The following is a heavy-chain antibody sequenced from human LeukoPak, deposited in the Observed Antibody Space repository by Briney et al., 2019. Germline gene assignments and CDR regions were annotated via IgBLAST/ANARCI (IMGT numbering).Heavy chain of an antibody. D-gene: IGHD2-2*01. V-gene: IGHV4-34*01. J-gene: IGHJ6*03. Sequence: SETLSLTCAVYGGSFSGYYWSWIRQPPGKGLEWIGEINHSGSTNYNPSLKSRVTISVDTSKNQSSLKLSSATAADTAVYYCARVRCSSTSCYHRKYYYYYYMDVWGKGTTVTVSS. CDR1: GGSFSGYY. CDR3: ARVRCSSTSCYHRKYYYYYYMDV. CDR2: INHSGST.